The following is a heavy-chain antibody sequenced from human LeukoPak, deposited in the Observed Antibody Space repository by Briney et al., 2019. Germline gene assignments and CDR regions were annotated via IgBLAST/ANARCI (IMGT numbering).Heavy chain of an antibody. V-gene: IGHV3-30*02. D-gene: IGHD2-2*02. CDR1: GFTFSSYG. J-gene: IGHJ4*02. CDR2: IRYDGSNK. CDR3: AKDMYRGYCSSTSCYTVDY. Sequence: GGSLRLSCAASGFTFSSYGMHWVRQAPGKGLEWVAFIRYDGSNKYYADSVKGRFTISRDNSKNTLYLQMNSLRAEDTAVYYCAKDMYRGYCSSTSCYTVDYWGQGTLVTVSS.